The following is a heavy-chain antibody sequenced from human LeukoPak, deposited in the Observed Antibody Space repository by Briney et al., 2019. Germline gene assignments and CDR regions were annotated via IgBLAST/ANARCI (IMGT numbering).Heavy chain of an antibody. J-gene: IGHJ6*03. CDR3: AKWGCSGGSCNLNYYYYYYMDV. D-gene: IGHD2-15*01. CDR1: GFTFSSYG. V-gene: IGHV3-23*01. Sequence: GGSLRLSCAASGFTFSSYGMSWVRQAPGKGLEWVSGISGSGGSTDYADPVKGRFTISRDNSKNTLYLQMNILGVEDTAVYYCAKWGCSGGSCNLNYYYYYYMDVWGKGSTVTISS. CDR2: ISGSGGST.